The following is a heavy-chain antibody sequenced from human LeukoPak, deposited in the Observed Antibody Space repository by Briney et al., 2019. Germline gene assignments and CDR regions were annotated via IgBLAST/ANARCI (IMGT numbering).Heavy chain of an antibody. CDR2: IYSSGRT. J-gene: IGHJ4*02. CDR1: GGSFSGYY. V-gene: IGHV4-59*08. Sequence: SETLSLTCSVSGGSFSGYYLNWIRLSPGKGLEWIAFIYSSGRTSYNPSLQSRVTISVDTSKNQVSLNLNSVTAADTAVYYCARHYPRLAGAFDSWGQGTLVIVSS. CDR3: ARHYPRLAGAFDS. D-gene: IGHD3-22*01.